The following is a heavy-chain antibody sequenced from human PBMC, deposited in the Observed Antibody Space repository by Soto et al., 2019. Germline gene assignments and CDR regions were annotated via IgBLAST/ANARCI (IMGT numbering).Heavy chain of an antibody. D-gene: IGHD3-3*01. CDR3: ARGEAVLRFLEWLSFDY. Sequence: PGGSLRLSCAASGFTFSSYEMNWVRQAPGKGLEWVSYISSSGSTIYYADSVKGRFTISRDNAKNSLYLQMNSLRAEDTAVYYCARGEAVLRFLEWLSFDYWGQGTLVTVSS. V-gene: IGHV3-48*03. CDR2: ISSSGSTI. CDR1: GFTFSSYE. J-gene: IGHJ4*02.